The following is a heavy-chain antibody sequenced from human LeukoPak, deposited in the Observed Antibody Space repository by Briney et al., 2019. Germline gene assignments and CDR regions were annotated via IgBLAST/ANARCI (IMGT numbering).Heavy chain of an antibody. J-gene: IGHJ4*02. CDR3: ARVAYYDSSGLFDY. CDR2: INSDGSST. Sequence: PGGSLRLSCAASGFTFSSYWMRWVRQAPGKGLVWVSRINSDGSSTSYADSVKGRFTISRDNAKNTLYLQMNSLRAEDTAVYYCARVAYYDSSGLFDYWGQGTLVTVSS. D-gene: IGHD3-22*01. V-gene: IGHV3-74*01. CDR1: GFTFSSYW.